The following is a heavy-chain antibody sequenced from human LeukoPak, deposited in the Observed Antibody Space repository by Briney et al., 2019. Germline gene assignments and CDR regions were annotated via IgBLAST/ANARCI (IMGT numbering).Heavy chain of an antibody. CDR2: IYSDDTT. Sequence: PGGSLRLSCAVSGFTVSGNYMSWIRQAPGKGLEWVSPIYSDDTTLYADSVKGRFTISRDISKNTLYLQMSSLRAEDTAVYYCARRAGGYSHPYDYWGQGVLVTVSS. D-gene: IGHD4-23*01. V-gene: IGHV3-53*01. CDR1: GFTVSGNY. CDR3: ARRAGGYSHPYDY. J-gene: IGHJ4*02.